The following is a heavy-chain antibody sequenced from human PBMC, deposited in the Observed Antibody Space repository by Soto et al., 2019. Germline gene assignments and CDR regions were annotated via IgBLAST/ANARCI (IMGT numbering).Heavy chain of an antibody. CDR3: ASVIVVVAVHGSEYYYFDY. V-gene: IGHV4-39*07. CDR2: IYYSGST. CDR1: GGSISSSSYY. J-gene: IGHJ4*02. D-gene: IGHD2-15*01. Sequence: PSETLSLTCTVSGGSISSSSYYWGWIRQPPGKGLEWIGNIYYSGSTNYNPSLKSRVTISVDTSKNQFSLKLSSVTAADTAVYYCASVIVVVAVHGSEYYYFDYWGQGTLVTVSS.